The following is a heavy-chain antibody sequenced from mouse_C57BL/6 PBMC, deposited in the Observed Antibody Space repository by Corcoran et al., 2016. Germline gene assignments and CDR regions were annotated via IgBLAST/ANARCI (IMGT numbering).Heavy chain of an antibody. V-gene: IGHV1-80*01. CDR3: AQLGRVAY. J-gene: IGHJ3*01. CDR2: IYPGDGDT. D-gene: IGHD4-1*02. CDR1: GYTFSSYW. Sequence: QVQLVQSGAELMKPGSSVKVSCKASGYTFSSYWMNWVRQRPGKGLEWIGQIYPGDGDTNYNGKFKGKATLTADKSFSTAYMQLSSLTSEDSAVYFCAQLGRVAYWGQGTLVTVS.